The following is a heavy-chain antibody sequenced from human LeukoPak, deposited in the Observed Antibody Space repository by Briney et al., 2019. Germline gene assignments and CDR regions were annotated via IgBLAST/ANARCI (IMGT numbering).Heavy chain of an antibody. D-gene: IGHD5-12*01. CDR2: IYYSGST. CDR3: ARDSGYEYWYFDL. Sequence: SLTLSLTCTVSGGSISSGGYYWSWIRQHPGKGLEWIGYIYYSGSTYYNPSLKSRVTISVDTSKNQFSLKLSSVTAADTAVYYCARDSGYEYWYFDLWGRGTLVTVSS. CDR1: GGSISSGGYY. J-gene: IGHJ2*01. V-gene: IGHV4-31*03.